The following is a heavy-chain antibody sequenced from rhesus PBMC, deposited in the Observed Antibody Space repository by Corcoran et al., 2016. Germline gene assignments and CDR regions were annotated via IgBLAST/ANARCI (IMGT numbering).Heavy chain of an antibody. CDR3: TREGLQRFFDY. D-gene: IGHD5-42*01. J-gene: IGHJ4*01. V-gene: IGHV3-11*01. CDR2: IYGSTM. Sequence: EVQLAESGGGLVQPGGSLRLSCAASGFTVSSYWMSWVRQAPGKGLEWLSEIYGSTMYYGDSVKGRFTVSRDNAKNSLYLQMNSLRAEDTAVYYCTREGLQRFFDYWGQGVLVTVSS. CDR1: GFTVSSYW.